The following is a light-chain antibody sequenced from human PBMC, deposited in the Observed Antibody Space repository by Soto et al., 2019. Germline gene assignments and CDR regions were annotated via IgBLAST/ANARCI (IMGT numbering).Light chain of an antibody. V-gene: IGKV1-9*01. CDR3: YRLNSNTSGFT. Sequence: IQLTQSPSSLSASVGDRVTITCRASQGISSYLAWYQQKPGKAPKLLIYAASTLQSVVPSRFSGSGSGTDINLTISSLQPEDFATAYYYRLNSNTSGFTFGPGTNVDIK. J-gene: IGKJ3*01. CDR2: AAS. CDR1: QGISSY.